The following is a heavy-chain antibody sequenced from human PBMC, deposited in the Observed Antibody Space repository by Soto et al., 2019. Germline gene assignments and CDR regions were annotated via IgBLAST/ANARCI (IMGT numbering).Heavy chain of an antibody. CDR1: GFTFSSYA. CDR2: ISYDGSNK. Sequence: GGSLRLSCAASGFTFSSYAMHWVRQAPGKGLEWVAVISYDGSNKYYADSVKGRFTISRDNSKNTLYLQMNSLRAEDTAVYYCAIPYYYDSSGKRNLGPLDYWGKGTLVTVSS. V-gene: IGHV3-30-3*01. CDR3: AIPYYYDSSGKRNLGPLDY. D-gene: IGHD3-22*01. J-gene: IGHJ4*02.